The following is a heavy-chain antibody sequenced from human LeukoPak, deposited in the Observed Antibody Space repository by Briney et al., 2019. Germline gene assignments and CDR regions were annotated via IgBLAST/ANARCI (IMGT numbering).Heavy chain of an antibody. CDR2: IIPIFGTA. CDR3: ARGPTYDYVWGSYRSSSYFDY. J-gene: IGHJ4*02. Sequence: SVKVSCKASGGTFSSYAISWVRQAPGQGLEWMGGIIPIFGTANYAQKFQGRVTITADKSTSTAYMELSSLRSEDTAVYYCARGPTYDYVWGSYRSSSYFDYWGRGTLVTVSS. D-gene: IGHD3-16*02. V-gene: IGHV1-69*06. CDR1: GGTFSSYA.